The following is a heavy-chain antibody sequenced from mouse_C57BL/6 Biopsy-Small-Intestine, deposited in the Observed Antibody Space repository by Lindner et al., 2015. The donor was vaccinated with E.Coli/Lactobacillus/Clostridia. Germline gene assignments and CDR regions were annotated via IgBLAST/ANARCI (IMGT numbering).Heavy chain of an antibody. CDR3: ARRPLITTVVATRYFDV. J-gene: IGHJ1*03. V-gene: IGHV1-82*01. D-gene: IGHD1-1*01. Sequence: VQLQESGPELVKPGASVKISCKASGYAFSSSWMNWVKQRPGEGLEWIGRIYPGDGDTNYNGKFKGKATLTADKSSSTAYMQLSSLTSEDSAVYFCARRPLITTVVATRYFDVWGTGTTVTVSS. CDR2: IYPGDGDT. CDR1: GYAFSSSW.